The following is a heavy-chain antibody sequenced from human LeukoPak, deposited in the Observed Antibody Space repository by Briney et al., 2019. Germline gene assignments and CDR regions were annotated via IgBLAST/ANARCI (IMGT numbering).Heavy chain of an antibody. CDR1: GFTFSSYA. J-gene: IGHJ6*03. CDR3: ARPPFQGAPYDYYMDV. V-gene: IGHV3-23*01. D-gene: IGHD3-16*01. CDR2: ISCRGEST. Sequence: GGSLRLSCAASGFTFSSYAMIWVRQAPGKGLEWVASISCRGESTNYADSVQGRFTISIDDSQNTLHPQMNGLRAEDTAGYYCARPPFQGAPYDYYMDVWGKGTTVTVSS.